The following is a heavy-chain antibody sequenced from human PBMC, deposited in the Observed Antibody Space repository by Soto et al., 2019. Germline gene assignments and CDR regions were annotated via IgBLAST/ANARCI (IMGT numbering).Heavy chain of an antibody. Sequence: ASVKVSCKASGGTFSSYAISWVRQAPGQGLEWMGVIIPIFGTANYAQKFQGRVTITADESTSTAYMELSSLRSEDIAVYYCARPLRFLEWLNFDYWGQGTLVTVSS. J-gene: IGHJ4*02. D-gene: IGHD3-3*01. CDR1: GGTFSSYA. CDR2: IIPIFGTA. V-gene: IGHV1-69*13. CDR3: ARPLRFLEWLNFDY.